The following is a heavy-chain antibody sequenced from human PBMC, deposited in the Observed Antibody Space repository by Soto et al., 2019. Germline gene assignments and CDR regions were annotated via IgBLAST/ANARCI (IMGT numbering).Heavy chain of an antibody. J-gene: IGHJ4*02. V-gene: IGHV3-21*01. D-gene: IGHD5-12*01. CDR1: GFTFSSYS. CDR3: ARGTKDGYNRY. CDR2: ISSSSRYI. Sequence: EVQLVECGGGLVKPGGSLRLSCAASGFTFSSYSMNWVRQAPGKGLEWVSSISSSSRYIYYAVSVKGRFTISRDNSKNSLYLQINSLRAEDTSVYYCARGTKDGYNRYWGQGTLVTVSS.